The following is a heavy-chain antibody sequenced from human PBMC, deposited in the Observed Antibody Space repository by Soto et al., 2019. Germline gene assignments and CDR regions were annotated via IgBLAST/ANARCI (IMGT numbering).Heavy chain of an antibody. CDR1: GYTLTELS. CDR2: FDPEDGET. J-gene: IGHJ5*02. Sequence: QVQLVQSGAEVKKPGASVKVSCKVSGYTLTELSMHWVRQAPGKGLEWMGGFDPEDGETIYAQKFQGRVTMTEDTSTDTAYMELSSLRSEDTAVYYCATDPASSSWYDDWFDPWGQGTLVTVSS. V-gene: IGHV1-24*01. CDR3: ATDPASSSWYDDWFDP. D-gene: IGHD6-13*01.